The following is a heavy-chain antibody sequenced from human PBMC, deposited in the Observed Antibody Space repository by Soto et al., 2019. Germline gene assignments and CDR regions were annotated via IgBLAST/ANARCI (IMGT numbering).Heavy chain of an antibody. CDR1: GFTFSSYW. V-gene: IGHV3-74*01. D-gene: IGHD1-26*01. J-gene: IGHJ4*02. CDR3: SRVGGSTWH. CDR2: INSDGSST. Sequence: GESLKISCAASGFTFSSYWMHWVRQAPGKGLVWVSRINSDGSSTNYADFVKGRFTISRDNAKNTLYLQMNSLRVEDTAVYYCSRVGGSTWHWGQGTLVTVSS.